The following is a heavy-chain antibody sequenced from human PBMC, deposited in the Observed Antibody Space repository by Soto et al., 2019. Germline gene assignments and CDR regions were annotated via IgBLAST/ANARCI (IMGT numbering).Heavy chain of an antibody. CDR1: GGFIRSSRYY. CDR2: IYYSGST. J-gene: IGHJ5*02. Sequence: KASETLSLTCTVSGGFIRSSRYYWGWIRKPPWKGLEWIGSIYYSGSTYYNPSLKSRVTISVDTSKNQFSLKLSSLTAADTAVYYCARQRDCSSTSCYSRWFYPWGQGTLFTVSS. CDR3: ARQRDCSSTSCYSRWFYP. D-gene: IGHD2-2*01. V-gene: IGHV4-39*01.